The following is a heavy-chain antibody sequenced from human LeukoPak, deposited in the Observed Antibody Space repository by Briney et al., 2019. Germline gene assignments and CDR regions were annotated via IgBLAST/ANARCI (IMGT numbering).Heavy chain of an antibody. V-gene: IGHV4-31*03. Sequence: SETLSLTCTVSGGSISNGGYYWSWIRQHPGKGLEWIGYIYYSGSTYYNPSLKSRVTISVDTSKNQFSLKLSSVTAADTAVYYCARVNYYDSSGYYTFDYWGQGTLVTVSS. D-gene: IGHD3-22*01. CDR3: ARVNYYDSSGYYTFDY. CDR2: IYYSGST. CDR1: GGSISNGGYY. J-gene: IGHJ4*02.